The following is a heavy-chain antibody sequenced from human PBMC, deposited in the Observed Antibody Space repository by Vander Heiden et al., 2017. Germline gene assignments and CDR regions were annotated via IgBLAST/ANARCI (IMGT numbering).Heavy chain of an antibody. Sequence: QMLFVLLRADVPKPRASVKLSHKASGYPFTSYFMHWVRQAPGQGLEWMGLINPSTGSTTYAQKFQGRVTMTRDTSTSTVYMELSSLRSEDTAVYYCARAYGSGSYYAYWGQGTLVTVSS. D-gene: IGHD3-10*01. J-gene: IGHJ4*02. CDR3: ARAYGSGSYYAY. CDR1: GYPFTSYF. CDR2: INPSTGST. V-gene: IGHV1-46*01.